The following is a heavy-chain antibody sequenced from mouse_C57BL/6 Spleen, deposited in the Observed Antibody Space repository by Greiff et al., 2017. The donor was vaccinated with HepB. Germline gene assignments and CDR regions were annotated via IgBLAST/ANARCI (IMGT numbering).Heavy chain of an antibody. J-gene: IGHJ4*01. CDR1: GYTFTSYW. Sequence: VQLQQPGTELVKPGASVKLSCKASGYTFTSYWMHWVKQRPGQGLEWIGNINPSNGGTNYNEKFKSKATLTVDKSSSPAYMQLSSLTSEDSAVYYCARGVVYYDYDGVYYAMDYWGQGTSVTVSS. V-gene: IGHV1-53*01. CDR2: INPSNGGT. CDR3: ARGVVYYDYDGVYYAMDY. D-gene: IGHD2-4*01.